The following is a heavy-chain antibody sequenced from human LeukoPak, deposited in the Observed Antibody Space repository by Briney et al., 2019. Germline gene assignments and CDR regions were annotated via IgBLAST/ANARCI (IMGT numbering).Heavy chain of an antibody. CDR2: IYTSGST. CDR3: ARDKVGGDSYFDY. Sequence: TLSLTCTVSGGSISSGSYYWSWIRQPAGKGLEWIGRIYTSGSTNYNPSLKSRVTISVDTSKNQVSLKLSSVTAADTAVYYCARDKVGGDSYFDYWGQGTLVTVSS. CDR1: GGSISSGSYY. D-gene: IGHD1-26*01. J-gene: IGHJ4*02. V-gene: IGHV4-61*02.